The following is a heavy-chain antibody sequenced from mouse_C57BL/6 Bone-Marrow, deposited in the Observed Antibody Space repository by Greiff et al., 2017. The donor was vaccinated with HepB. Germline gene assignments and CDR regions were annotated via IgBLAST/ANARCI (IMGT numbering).Heavy chain of an antibody. CDR2: IYPGSGNT. Sequence: VQLQQSGAELVRPGASVTLSCKASGYTFTDYYIHWVKQRPGQGLEWIARIYPGSGNTYYNEKFKGKATLTAEKASSTAYMQLSSLTSEDSAVYVCARAITEYFDVWGTGTTVTVSS. D-gene: IGHD2-4*01. V-gene: IGHV1-76*01. J-gene: IGHJ1*03. CDR3: ARAITEYFDV. CDR1: GYTFTDYY.